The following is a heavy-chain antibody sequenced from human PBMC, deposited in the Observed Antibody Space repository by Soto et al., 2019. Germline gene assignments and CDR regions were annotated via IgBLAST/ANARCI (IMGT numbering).Heavy chain of an antibody. CDR2: ISYDGSNK. CDR1: GFTFSSYA. Sequence: QVQLVESGGGVVQPGRSLRLSCAASGFTFSSYAMHWVRQAPGKGLEWVAVISYDGSNKFYADSVKGRFIMSRDNCKNTLYLQMNSLRAEDTAVYYCARPLWRDDYNWGYFDLWGRGTLVTVSS. V-gene: IGHV3-30-3*01. D-gene: IGHD4-4*01. CDR3: ARPLWRDDYNWGYFDL. J-gene: IGHJ2*01.